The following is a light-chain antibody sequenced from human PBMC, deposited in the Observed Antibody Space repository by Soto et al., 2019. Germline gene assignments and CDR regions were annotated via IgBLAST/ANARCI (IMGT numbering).Light chain of an antibody. J-gene: IGKJ4*01. Sequence: DIHITQSPSSVSGSVGDRVTITCRASQDITWWLAWYQQKPGKAPKLLIYGASSLQSGVPSRFSGSGSETDFTLTISSLQPEDSATYYCQQTNTCPLTFGGGTKVDIK. CDR2: GAS. CDR3: QQTNTCPLT. V-gene: IGKV1-12*01. CDR1: QDITWW.